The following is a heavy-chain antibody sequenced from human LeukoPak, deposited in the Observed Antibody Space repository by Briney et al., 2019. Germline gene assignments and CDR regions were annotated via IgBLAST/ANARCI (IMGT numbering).Heavy chain of an antibody. CDR2: IYYSGST. Sequence: SETLSRTCTVSGGSISSSRYYWSWMRQHSGKGLEWIGYIYYSGSTYYNPSLKSRVSISLDTSKNQFSLKLSSVTAADTAVYYCARDPPLLYFGELLPLNYGGQGTLVTVSS. V-gene: IGHV4-31*03. J-gene: IGHJ4*02. D-gene: IGHD3-10*01. CDR3: ARDPPLLYFGELLPLNY. CDR1: GGSISSSRYY.